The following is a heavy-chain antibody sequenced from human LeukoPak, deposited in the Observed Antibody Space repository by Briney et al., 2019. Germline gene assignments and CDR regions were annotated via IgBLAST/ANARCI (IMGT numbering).Heavy chain of an antibody. CDR3: ARRAWNAFDI. Sequence: PGGSLRLSCAASGFTFSDYYMTWIRQAPGKGLEWVSYISSSSTYTNYADSVKGRFTISRDYAKNSLYLQMNSLRVEDTAVYYCARRAWNAFDIWGQGTMVTVSS. J-gene: IGHJ3*02. V-gene: IGHV3-11*03. CDR2: ISSSSTYT. D-gene: IGHD1-1*01. CDR1: GFTFSDYY.